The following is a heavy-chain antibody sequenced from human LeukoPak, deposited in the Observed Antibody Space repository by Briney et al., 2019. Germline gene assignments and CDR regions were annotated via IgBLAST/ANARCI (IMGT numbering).Heavy chain of an antibody. CDR2: VYYTGST. CDR1: GGSISSSGYY. J-gene: IGHJ4*02. V-gene: IGHV4-39*02. CDR3: ARHRGRYYDSGSYYYFDY. D-gene: IGHD3-10*01. Sequence: PSETLSLTCTVSGGSISSSGYYWGWIRQPPGKGLEWVGSVYYTGSTFYNPSLKSRVTTSVDTSKNHFSLNLSSVTAADTAVYYCARHRGRYYDSGSYYYFDYWGQGTLVTVSS.